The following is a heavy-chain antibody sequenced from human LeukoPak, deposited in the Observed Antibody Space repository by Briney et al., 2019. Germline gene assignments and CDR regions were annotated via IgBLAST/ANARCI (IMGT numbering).Heavy chain of an antibody. CDR3: ARVRYYYDSSGSTIDY. CDR1: GFTFNTYS. CDR2: ISSSSSTI. Sequence: GGSLRLSCVASGFTFNTYSMNWVRQAPGKGLEWVSYISSSSSTIYYADSVKGRFTISRDNAKNSLYLQMNSLRDEDTAVYYCARVRYYYDSSGSTIDYWGQGTLVTVSS. D-gene: IGHD3-22*01. V-gene: IGHV3-48*02. J-gene: IGHJ4*02.